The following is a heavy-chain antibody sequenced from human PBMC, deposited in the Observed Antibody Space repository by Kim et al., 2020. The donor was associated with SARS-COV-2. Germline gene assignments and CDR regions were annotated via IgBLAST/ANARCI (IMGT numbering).Heavy chain of an antibody. V-gene: IGHV1-3*01. CDR3: ARRSSASGPYDY. Sequence: ASVKVSCKASGYTFSSVDLYWLRQAPGQRLEWMGRINAGKGNTEYSQKFQGRVTISRDTSASTAYMELSSLTSEGTAMYYCARRSSASGPYDYWGQGTLVTVSS. J-gene: IGHJ4*02. CDR1: GYTFSSVD. D-gene: IGHD3-10*01. CDR2: INAGKGNT.